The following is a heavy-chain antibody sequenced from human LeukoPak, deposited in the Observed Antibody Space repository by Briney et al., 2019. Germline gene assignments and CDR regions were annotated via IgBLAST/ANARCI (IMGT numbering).Heavy chain of an antibody. CDR2: IIPNFGTA. J-gene: IGHJ6*04. V-gene: IGHV1-69*01. D-gene: IGHD4-17*01. Sequence: SVTVSFKASGGTFSSYAISWVRQAPGQGLEWMGGIIPNFGTANYAQKFQGRVTITADESTSTAYMELSSLRSDDTAVYYSARAPSPHDYGDYGYYYYSMDVWGKGNPFTVSS. CDR3: ARAPSPHDYGDYGYYYYSMDV. CDR1: GGTFSSYA.